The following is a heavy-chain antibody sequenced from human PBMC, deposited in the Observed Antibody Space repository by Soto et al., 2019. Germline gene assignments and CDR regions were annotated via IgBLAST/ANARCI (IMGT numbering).Heavy chain of an antibody. J-gene: IGHJ6*02. Sequence: PSETLSLTCTVSGGSISSYYWSWIRQPPGQGLEWIGYIYYSGSTNYNPSLKSRVTISVDTSKNQFSLKLSSVTAADTAVYYCARHAVTTSNYYYYGMDVWGQGTTVTVSS. V-gene: IGHV4-59*01. CDR2: IYYSGST. CDR3: ARHAVTTSNYYYYGMDV. D-gene: IGHD4-4*01. CDR1: GGSISSYY.